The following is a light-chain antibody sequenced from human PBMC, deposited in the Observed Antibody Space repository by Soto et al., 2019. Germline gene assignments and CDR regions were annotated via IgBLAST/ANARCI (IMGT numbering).Light chain of an antibody. J-gene: IGKJ1*01. CDR1: QSVSRSY. CDR2: GAS. CDR3: QQYGSSIWT. Sequence: EIVFTQSPGTLSLSPGERATLSCRASQSVSRSYLAWYQQKPGQAPRLVIYGASSRETGIRDRFSGSGAGTEFTRTISRLEPEDVAVDYCQQYGSSIWTFGQGTKVDIK. V-gene: IGKV3-20*01.